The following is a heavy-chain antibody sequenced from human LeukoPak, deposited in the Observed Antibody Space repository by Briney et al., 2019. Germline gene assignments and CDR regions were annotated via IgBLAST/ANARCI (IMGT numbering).Heavy chain of an antibody. D-gene: IGHD2-21*02. CDR2: IKSKTDGGTT. Sequence: WSLRLSCAASGVTFSNAWVSWVRQAPGKGLEWVGRIKSKTDGGTTDYAAPVKGRFTISRDDSKNTLYLQMNSLKTEDTAVYYCTTGAYCGGDCYLYWGQGTLVTVSS. J-gene: IGHJ4*02. CDR3: TTGAYCGGDCYLY. V-gene: IGHV3-15*01. CDR1: GVTFSNAW.